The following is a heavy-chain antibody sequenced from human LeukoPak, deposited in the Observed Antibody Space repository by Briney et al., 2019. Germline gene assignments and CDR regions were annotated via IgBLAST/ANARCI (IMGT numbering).Heavy chain of an antibody. CDR3: ALLREQWLTLDY. CDR1: GGTFSSYA. V-gene: IGHV1-69*05. J-gene: IGHJ4*02. CDR2: IIPIFGTA. Sequence: ASVKISCKASGGTFSSYAISWVRQALGQGLEWMGRIIPIFGTANYAQKFQGRVTITTDESTSTAYMELSSLRSEDTAVYYCALLREQWLTLDYWGQGTLVTVSS. D-gene: IGHD6-19*01.